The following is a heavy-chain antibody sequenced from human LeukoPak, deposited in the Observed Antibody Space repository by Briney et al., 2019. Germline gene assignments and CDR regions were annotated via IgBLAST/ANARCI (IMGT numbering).Heavy chain of an antibody. CDR2: LSYDGSNK. J-gene: IGHJ5*02. CDR3: AKDRATMVRGPTGFDP. D-gene: IGHD3-10*01. Sequence: GRSLRLSCAASGFTFSSYGMHWVRQAPGKGLEWVAVLSYDGSNKYYADSVKGRFTISRDNSKNTLYLQMNSLRAEDTAVYYCAKDRATMVRGPTGFDPWGQGTLVTVSS. V-gene: IGHV3-30*18. CDR1: GFTFSSYG.